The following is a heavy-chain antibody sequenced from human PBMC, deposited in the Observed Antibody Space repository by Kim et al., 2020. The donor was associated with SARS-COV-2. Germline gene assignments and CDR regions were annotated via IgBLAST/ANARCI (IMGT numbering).Heavy chain of an antibody. CDR3: ARDYTAKSYFDY. V-gene: IGHV4-39*07. CDR1: GGSISSSSYY. D-gene: IGHD5-18*01. CDR2: IYYSGST. J-gene: IGHJ4*02. Sequence: SETLSLTCTVSGGSISSSSYYWGWIRQPPGKGLEWIGSIYYSGSTYYNPSLKSRVTISVDTSKNQFSLKLSSVTAADTAVYYCARDYTAKSYFDYWGQGTLVTVSS.